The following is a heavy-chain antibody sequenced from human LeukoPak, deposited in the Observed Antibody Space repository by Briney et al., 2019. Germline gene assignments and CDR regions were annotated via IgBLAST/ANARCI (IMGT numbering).Heavy chain of an antibody. V-gene: IGHV1-2*02. D-gene: IGHD4-11*01. CDR1: GYTFTGYY. Sequence: ASVQVSCKASGYTFTGYYMHWVRQAPRQGLEWMGWINPNSGGTNYAQKFQGRVTMTRDTSISTAYMELSRLRSDDTAVYYCARGHTVTVNWFDPWGQETLVTVSS. CDR2: INPNSGGT. CDR3: ARGHTVTVNWFDP. J-gene: IGHJ5*02.